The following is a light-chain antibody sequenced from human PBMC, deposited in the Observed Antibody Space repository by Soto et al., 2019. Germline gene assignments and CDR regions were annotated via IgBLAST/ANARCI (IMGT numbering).Light chain of an antibody. CDR2: DAS. Sequence: DIQMTQSPSTLPASVGDRVTITCRASQSISSWLAWYQQKPGKAPKLLIYDASSLESGVPSRFSGSGSGTEFTLTISSLQPDDFATYYCQQSGTFGQGTKV. V-gene: IGKV1-5*01. J-gene: IGKJ1*01. CDR1: QSISSW. CDR3: QQSGT.